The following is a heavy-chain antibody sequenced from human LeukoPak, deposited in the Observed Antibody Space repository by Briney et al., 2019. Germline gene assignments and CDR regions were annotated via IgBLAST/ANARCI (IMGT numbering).Heavy chain of an antibody. Sequence: GGSLRLSCAASGFTFSSYSMNWVRQAPGKGLEWVSSISSSSSYIYYADSVKGRFTISRDNAKNSLYLQMNSLRAEDTAVYYCARNPRPGEKENSAIDYWGQGTLVTVSS. CDR1: GFTFSSYS. D-gene: IGHD1-26*01. CDR3: ARNPRPGEKENSAIDY. V-gene: IGHV3-21*01. J-gene: IGHJ4*02. CDR2: ISSSSSYI.